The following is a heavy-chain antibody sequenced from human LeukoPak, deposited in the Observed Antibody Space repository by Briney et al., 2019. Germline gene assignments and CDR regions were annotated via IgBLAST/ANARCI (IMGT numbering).Heavy chain of an antibody. Sequence: PSETLSLTCTVSNDSISSGDYYWNWIRQPPGKGLEWIGYIFHRGGTSYNPSLKSRILFSVDTSQNQFSLKLSSVTAADTAVYYCARGRSWFGNWGQGTLVTVSS. J-gene: IGHJ4*02. CDR2: IFHRGGT. CDR1: NDSISSGDYY. D-gene: IGHD3-10*01. CDR3: ARGRSWFGN. V-gene: IGHV4-30-4*01.